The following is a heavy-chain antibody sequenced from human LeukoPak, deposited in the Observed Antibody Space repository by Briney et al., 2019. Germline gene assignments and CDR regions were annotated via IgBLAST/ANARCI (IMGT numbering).Heavy chain of an antibody. V-gene: IGHV1-18*01. D-gene: IGHD6-19*01. Sequence: ASVKVSCKASGYTFSSYAISWVRQAPGQGLEWMGWISVYNGRTNYAQKFQDRVTVTTDTSTSTAYMELRSLRSDDTAVYYCARDRNPWYSSGWFSVHVVDIWGQGTMVTVSS. CDR1: GYTFSSYA. CDR3: ARDRNPWYSSGWFSVHVVDI. CDR2: ISVYNGRT. J-gene: IGHJ3*02.